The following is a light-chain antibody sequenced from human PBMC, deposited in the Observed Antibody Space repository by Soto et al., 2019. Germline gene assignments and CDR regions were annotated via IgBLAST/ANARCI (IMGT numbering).Light chain of an antibody. CDR2: DAS. CDR3: QQNNSYGT. J-gene: IGKJ2*01. V-gene: IGKV1-5*01. CDR1: QSIGSS. Sequence: DIQMTQSPSTLSASVGDRVTITCRASQSIGSSLAWYQQKPGKGPKLLIYDASTLESGVPSRFSGSGFGTEYALTISSLQPDDFATFYCQQNNSYGTFGQGTKLEIK.